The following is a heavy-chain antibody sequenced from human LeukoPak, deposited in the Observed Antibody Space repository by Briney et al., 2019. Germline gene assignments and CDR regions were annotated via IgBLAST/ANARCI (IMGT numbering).Heavy chain of an antibody. Sequence: SETLSLTCTVSGGSISSGDYYWSWIRQPPGKGLEWIGYICYSGSTYYNPSLKSRVTISVDTSKNQFSLKLSSVTAADTAVYYCARDLSAGGYGTIDYWGQGTLVTVSS. CDR3: ARDLSAGGYGTIDY. D-gene: IGHD5-12*01. CDR2: ICYSGST. V-gene: IGHV4-30-4*01. CDR1: GGSISSGDYY. J-gene: IGHJ4*02.